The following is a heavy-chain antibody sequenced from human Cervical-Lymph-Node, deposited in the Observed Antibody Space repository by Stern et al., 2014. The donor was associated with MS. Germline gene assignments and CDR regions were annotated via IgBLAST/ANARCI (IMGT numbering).Heavy chain of an antibody. Sequence: QVQLVQSGAEVKKPGASVKVSCKASGYTFTAYYLHWVRQAPGPGLAWMGWVNPNSGCTSYAPKFHGRVTMTRDTSTSTAFMELSTLTSDDTAFYYCARGPNEHWGGHYNSNGMDVWGQGTTVTVSS. D-gene: IGHD2-21*01. CDR1: GYTFTAYY. J-gene: IGHJ6*02. CDR2: VNPNSGCT. V-gene: IGHV1-2*02. CDR3: ARGPNEHWGGHYNSNGMDV.